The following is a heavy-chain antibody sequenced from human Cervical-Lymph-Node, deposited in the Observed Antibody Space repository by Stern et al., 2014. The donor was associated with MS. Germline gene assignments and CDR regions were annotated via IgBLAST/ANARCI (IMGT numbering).Heavy chain of an antibody. J-gene: IGHJ4*02. Sequence: VQLVESGAEVKKPGASVKVSCKASDYPFTDYYFHWVRQAPGQGLEWMGWINPNTGGTKSAKQFQGWVTMTRDTSISTAYMELRRLNPHDTAVYYCAAKGYPFLEYGGQGTLVTVSS. CDR1: DYPFTDYY. CDR2: INPNTGGT. D-gene: IGHD2-15*01. V-gene: IGHV1-2*04. CDR3: AAKGYPFLEY.